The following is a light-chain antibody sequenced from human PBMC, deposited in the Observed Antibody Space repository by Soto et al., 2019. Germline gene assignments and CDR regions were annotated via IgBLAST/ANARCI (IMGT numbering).Light chain of an antibody. J-gene: IGKJ5*01. V-gene: IGKV1-12*01. CDR1: QGISHW. CDR3: QQVSSFPLT. Sequence: DIQLTQSPSSVSASVGDRVTITCRASQGISHWLAWYHQKPGKAPNLLIFAASHLQSGVPSRFSGSGSGTDFTLAINNLQPEDSGTYYCQQVSSFPLTFGQGTRLEIE. CDR2: AAS.